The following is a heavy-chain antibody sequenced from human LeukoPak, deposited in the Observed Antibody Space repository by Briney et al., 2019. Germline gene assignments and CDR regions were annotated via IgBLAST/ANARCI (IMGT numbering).Heavy chain of an antibody. J-gene: IGHJ4*02. CDR1: GFTFSSYA. V-gene: IGHV3-64D*06. CDR3: VRFSGYDCFDY. D-gene: IGHD5-12*01. CDR2: ISSKGGST. Sequence: GGSLRLSCSASGFTFSSYAIHWVRQAPGKGLEYVSGISSKGGSTHYADSVKGRFTISRDNSEDTVYLQMSNLRPEDTAVYYCVRFSGYDCFDYWGQGTLVTVSS.